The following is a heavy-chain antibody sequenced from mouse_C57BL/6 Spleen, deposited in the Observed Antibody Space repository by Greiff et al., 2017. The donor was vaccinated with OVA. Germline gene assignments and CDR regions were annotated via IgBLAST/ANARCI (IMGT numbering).Heavy chain of an antibody. V-gene: IGHV1-18*01. CDR3: ARPTAQGYYFDY. CDR2: INPNNGGT. D-gene: IGHD3-2*02. J-gene: IGHJ2*01. CDR1: GYTFTDYN. Sequence: EVKLVESGPELVKPGASVKIPCKASGYTFTDYNMDWVKQSHGKSLEWIGDINPNNGGTIYNQKFKGKATLTVDKSSSTAYMELRSLTSEDTAVYYCARPTAQGYYFDYWGQGTTLTVSS.